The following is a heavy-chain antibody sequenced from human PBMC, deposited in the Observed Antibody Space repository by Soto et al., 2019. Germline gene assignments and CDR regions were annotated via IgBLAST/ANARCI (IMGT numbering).Heavy chain of an antibody. J-gene: IGHJ4*02. Sequence: SETLSLTCAVYGGSFSGYYWSWIRQPPGKGLEWIGEINHSGSTNYNPSLKSRLTISVDTSKNQFSLKLSSVTAADTAVYYCARLALYYDSSGYFDYWGQGTLVTVSS. CDR1: GGSFSGYY. V-gene: IGHV4-34*01. CDR3: ARLALYYDSSGYFDY. D-gene: IGHD3-22*01. CDR2: INHSGST.